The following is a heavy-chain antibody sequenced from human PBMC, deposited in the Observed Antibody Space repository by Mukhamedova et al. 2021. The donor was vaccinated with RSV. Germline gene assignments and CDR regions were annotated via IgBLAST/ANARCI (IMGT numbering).Heavy chain of an antibody. CDR3: ARSTYSYESSGYYDAFDY. Sequence: EWLALIDWDDDKYYSTSLKTRLTISKDTSKNQVVLTMTNMDPEDTATYYCARSTYSYESSGYYDAFDYWGQGTLVIVSS. D-gene: IGHD3-22*01. J-gene: IGHJ4*02. CDR2: IDWDDDK. V-gene: IGHV2-70*01.